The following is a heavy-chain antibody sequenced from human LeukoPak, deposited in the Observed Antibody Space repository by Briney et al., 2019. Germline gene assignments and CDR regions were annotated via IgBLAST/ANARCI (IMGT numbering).Heavy chain of an antibody. CDR2: IYSGGST. V-gene: IGHV3-66*02. Sequence: GGSLRLSCAASRFTVSSNYMSWVRQTPGKGLEWVSVIYSGGSTYYADSAKGRFTISRDNSKNTLYLQMNSLRAEDTAVYYCARDSDWAYFDYWGQGTLVTVSS. CDR1: RFTVSSNY. D-gene: IGHD3-9*01. CDR3: ARDSDWAYFDY. J-gene: IGHJ4*02.